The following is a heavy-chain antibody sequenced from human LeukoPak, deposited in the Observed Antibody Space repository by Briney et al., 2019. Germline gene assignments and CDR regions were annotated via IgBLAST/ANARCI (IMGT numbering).Heavy chain of an antibody. J-gene: IGHJ4*02. CDR1: GGSVSTSDYY. V-gene: IGHV4-39*07. CDR3: ARVFDS. Sequence: PSETLSLTCTVSGGSVSTSDYYWGWIRQSPVKGLEWIGDVFYTGKTNYNPSLRGRATISIDTSKNQFSLKLTYVTAADTAVYYCARVFDSWGQGALVTVSS. CDR2: VFYTGKT.